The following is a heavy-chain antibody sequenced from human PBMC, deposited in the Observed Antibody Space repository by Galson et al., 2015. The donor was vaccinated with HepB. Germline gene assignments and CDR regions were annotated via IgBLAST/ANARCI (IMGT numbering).Heavy chain of an antibody. CDR3: ARGGRVVPAANYYYYMDV. CDR1: GYTFTGYY. Sequence: SVKVSCKASGYTFTGYYMHWVRQAPGQGLEWMGWNNPNSGGTNYAQKFQGRVTMTRDTSISTAYMELSRLRSDDTAVYYCARGGRVVPAANYYYYMDVWGKGTTVTVSS. D-gene: IGHD2-2*01. J-gene: IGHJ6*03. V-gene: IGHV1-2*02. CDR2: NNPNSGGT.